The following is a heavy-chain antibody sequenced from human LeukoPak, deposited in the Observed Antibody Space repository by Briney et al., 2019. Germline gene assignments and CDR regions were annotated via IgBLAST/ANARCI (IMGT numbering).Heavy chain of an antibody. Sequence: PSETLSLTCAVYGGSFSGYYWSWIRQPPGKGLEWIGEINHSGSTNYNPSLKSRVTISVDTSKNQFSLKLSSVTAADTAVYYCAGGLGTMVRGVMMYYFDYWGQGTLVTGSS. D-gene: IGHD3-10*01. V-gene: IGHV4-34*01. J-gene: IGHJ4*02. CDR1: GGSFSGYY. CDR3: AGGLGTMVRGVMMYYFDY. CDR2: INHSGST.